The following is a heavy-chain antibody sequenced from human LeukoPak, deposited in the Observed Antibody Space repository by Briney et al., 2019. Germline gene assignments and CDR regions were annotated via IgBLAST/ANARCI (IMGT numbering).Heavy chain of an antibody. D-gene: IGHD3-22*01. J-gene: IGHJ5*02. V-gene: IGHV1-69*13. CDR1: GGTFSSYA. CDR2: IIPIFGTA. CDR3: YYDSSGYYYVDP. Sequence: SVTVSCKASGGTFSSYAISWVRQAPGQGLEWMGGIIPIFGTANYAQKFQGRVTITADESTSTAYMELSSLRSEDTAVYYCYYDSSGYYYVDPWGQGTLVTVSS.